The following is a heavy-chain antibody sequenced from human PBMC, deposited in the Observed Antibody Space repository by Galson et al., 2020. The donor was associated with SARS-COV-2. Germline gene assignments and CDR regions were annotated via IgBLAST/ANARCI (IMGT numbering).Heavy chain of an antibody. CDR2: MYANGNA. CDR3: ASTSVAYYFHY. V-gene: IGHV4-4*07. Sequence: SETLSLTCTVSGDSFSTYYWSWIRQPAGKGLEWIGRMYANGNANYNPSLQSRVTMSVDTSRNQFSLKLSSVSAADTAVYYCASTSVAYYFHYWGQGTQGTVSS. J-gene: IGHJ4*02. CDR1: GDSFSTYY.